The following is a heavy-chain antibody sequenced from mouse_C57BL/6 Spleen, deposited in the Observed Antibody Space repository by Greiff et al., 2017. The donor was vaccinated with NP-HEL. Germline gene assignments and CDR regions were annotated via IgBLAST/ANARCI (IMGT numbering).Heavy chain of an antibody. CDR2: INPNNGGT. CDR1: GYTFTDYY. J-gene: IGHJ2*01. Sequence: EVQLQQSGPELVKPGASVKISCKASGYTFTDYYMNWVKQSHGKSLEWIGDINPNNGGTSYNQKFKGKATLTVDKSSSTAYMELRSLTSEDSAFDYCARAGWLQLDYWGKGTTLTVSS. D-gene: IGHD2-3*01. CDR3: ARAGWLQLDY. V-gene: IGHV1-26*01.